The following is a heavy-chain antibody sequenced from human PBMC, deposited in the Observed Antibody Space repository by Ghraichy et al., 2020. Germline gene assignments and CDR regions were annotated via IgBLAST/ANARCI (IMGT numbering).Heavy chain of an antibody. V-gene: IGHV4-59*01. CDR2: IDYTGNT. Sequence: SETLSLTCTVSGGSLGNYSRSWLRQSPGQGLEWIGYIDYTGNTNYNPSLKSRVTISLDTSENQFFLKLNSVTAADTAVYYCARGGNSGRWMYYIDYWGQGTLVTVSP. CDR1: GGSLGNYS. D-gene: IGHD4-23*01. J-gene: IGHJ4*02. CDR3: ARGGNSGRWMYYIDY.